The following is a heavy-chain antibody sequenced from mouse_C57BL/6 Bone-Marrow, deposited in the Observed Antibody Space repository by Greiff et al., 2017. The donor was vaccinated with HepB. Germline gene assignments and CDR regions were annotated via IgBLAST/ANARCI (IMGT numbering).Heavy chain of an antibody. Sequence: QVQLQQPGAELVKPGASVKLSCKASGYTFTSYWMHWVKQRPGQGLEWIGMIHPNSGRTNNNEKFKSKATLTVDKSASTAYKQLSSLTSEDSAVYYCARSQLGRGDYWGQGTTLTVSS. J-gene: IGHJ2*01. CDR2: IHPNSGRT. V-gene: IGHV1-64*01. CDR1: GYTFTSYW. CDR3: ARSQLGRGDY. D-gene: IGHD4-1*02.